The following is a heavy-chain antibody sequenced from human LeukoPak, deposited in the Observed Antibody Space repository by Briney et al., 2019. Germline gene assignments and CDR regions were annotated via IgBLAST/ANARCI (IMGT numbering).Heavy chain of an antibody. Sequence: PGGSLKLSCAASGFTFSSCALNWVRQAPGKGLEWVSVISGSGGTTIYADSVKGRFTISRDTSKNTVYLQMNSLRADDTAVYFCATRSGGSGSFYYGLDVWGQGTTVTVSS. CDR2: ISGSGGTT. J-gene: IGHJ6*02. CDR1: GFTFSSCA. CDR3: ATRSGGSGSFYYGLDV. V-gene: IGHV3-23*01. D-gene: IGHD3-10*01.